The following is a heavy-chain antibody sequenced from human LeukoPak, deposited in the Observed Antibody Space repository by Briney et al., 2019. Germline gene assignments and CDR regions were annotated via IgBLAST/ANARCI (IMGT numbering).Heavy chain of an antibody. J-gene: IGHJ5*02. CDR3: AKDSDMVRGVNWFDP. CDR1: GFTFSSYA. V-gene: IGHV3-23*01. Sequence: PGGSLRLSCAASGFTFSSYAMSWVRQAAGKGLEWVSAISGSGGSTYYADSVKGRFTISRDNSKNTLYLQMNSLRAEDTAVYYCAKDSDMVRGVNWFDPWGQGTLVTVSS. CDR2: ISGSGGST. D-gene: IGHD3-10*01.